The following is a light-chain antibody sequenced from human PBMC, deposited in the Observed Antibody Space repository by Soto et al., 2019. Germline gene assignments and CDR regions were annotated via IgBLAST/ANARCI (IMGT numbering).Light chain of an antibody. Sequence: DIQMTQSPLSLSASVGDRVTITCQASQSISSYVNWYQQKPGKAPKLLIYAASRLQSGVPSRFSGSGSGTDFTFTISSPQPEDFATYYCQQSNRTPLTFGQGTRLEIK. CDR2: AAS. J-gene: IGKJ5*01. CDR3: QQSNRTPLT. V-gene: IGKV1-39*01. CDR1: QSISSY.